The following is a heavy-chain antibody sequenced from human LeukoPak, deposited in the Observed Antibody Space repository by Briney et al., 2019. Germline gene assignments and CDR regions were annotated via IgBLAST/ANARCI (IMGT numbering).Heavy chain of an antibody. V-gene: IGHV4-34*01. CDR2: INHSGRT. CDR1: GGSFSGYY. Sequence: SETLSLTCSVYGGSFSGYYWSWIRQPPGKGLEWIGEINHSGRTNYNPSLKSRVTISIDTSKNQFSLNLTSLTAADTAVYYCAKDYGDSGINYWGQGTLVTVSS. CDR3: AKDYGDSGINY. D-gene: IGHD4/OR15-4a*01. J-gene: IGHJ4*02.